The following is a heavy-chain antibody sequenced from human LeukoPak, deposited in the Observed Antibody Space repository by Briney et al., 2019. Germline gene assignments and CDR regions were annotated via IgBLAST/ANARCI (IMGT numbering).Heavy chain of an antibody. J-gene: IGHJ3*02. V-gene: IGHV4-59*01. CDR1: GGSISSYY. Sequence: PSETLSLTCTVSGGSISSYYWSWIRQPPGKGLERIGYIYYSGSTNYNPSLKSRVTISVDTSKNQFSLKLSSVTAADTAVYYCARTSGGYYYDSSAPGGAFDIWSQGTMVTVSS. CDR2: IYYSGST. D-gene: IGHD3-22*01. CDR3: ARTSGGYYYDSSAPGGAFDI.